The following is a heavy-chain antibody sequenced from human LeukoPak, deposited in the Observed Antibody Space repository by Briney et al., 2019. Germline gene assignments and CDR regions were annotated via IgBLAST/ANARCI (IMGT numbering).Heavy chain of an antibody. D-gene: IGHD3-9*01. Sequence: ASVKVSCKVSGYTLTELSMHWVRQAPGKGLEWMGGFDPEDGETIYAQKFQGRVTMTEDTSTDTAYMELSSLRSEDTAVYYCAIGSLTIFTYPLDYWGQGTLVTVSS. CDR1: GYTLTELS. J-gene: IGHJ4*02. CDR3: AIGSLTIFTYPLDY. CDR2: FDPEDGET. V-gene: IGHV1-24*01.